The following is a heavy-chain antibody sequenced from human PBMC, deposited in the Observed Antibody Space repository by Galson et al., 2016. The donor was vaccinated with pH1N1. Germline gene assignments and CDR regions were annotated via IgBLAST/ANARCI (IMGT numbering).Heavy chain of an antibody. J-gene: IGHJ3*01. CDR1: GDSISTGTYY. V-gene: IGHV4-61*02. D-gene: IGHD3-16*01. CDR3: VRRGVFTSDAFHV. Sequence: TLSLTCTVSGDSISTGTYYWSWIRQPAGKGLEWLGRISTRGSTTYNPSLQSRVTISVDTSKNQFSPRLSSVTATDTALYYCVRRGVFTSDAFHVWGQGTMVTVSS. CDR2: ISTRGST.